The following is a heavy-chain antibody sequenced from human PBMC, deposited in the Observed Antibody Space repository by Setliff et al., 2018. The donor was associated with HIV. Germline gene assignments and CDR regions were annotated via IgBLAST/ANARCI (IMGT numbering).Heavy chain of an antibody. CDR1: GYTFTSDY. Sequence: ASVKVSCKASGYTFTSDYIHWVRQAPGQGLEWMGWINPNSGGTNYAQKFQGRVTMTRDTSTNTVYMELSGLRSEDTALYYCALDLPGPAITSGWMKNWFDPWGQGTLVTVSS. CDR2: INPNSGGT. CDR3: ALDLPGPAITSGWMKNWFDP. V-gene: IGHV1-2*02. D-gene: IGHD6-19*01. J-gene: IGHJ5*02.